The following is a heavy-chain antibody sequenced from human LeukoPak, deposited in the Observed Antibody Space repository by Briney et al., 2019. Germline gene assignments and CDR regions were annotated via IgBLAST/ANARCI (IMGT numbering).Heavy chain of an antibody. V-gene: IGHV3-9*01. CDR1: GFTFDDYA. CDR2: ISWNSGSI. D-gene: IGHD3-22*01. J-gene: IGHJ3*02. Sequence: GGSLRLSCAASGFTFDDYAMHWVRQAPGKGLEWVSGISWNSGSIGYADSVKGRFTISRDNAKNSLYLQMNSLRAEDTALYYCAKGYYYDSSGSADAFDIWGQGTMVTVSS. CDR3: AKGYYYDSSGSADAFDI.